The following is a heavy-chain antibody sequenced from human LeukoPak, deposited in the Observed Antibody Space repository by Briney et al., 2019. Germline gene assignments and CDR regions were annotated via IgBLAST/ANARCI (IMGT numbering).Heavy chain of an antibody. CDR1: ALPPSNYA. CDR3: ARALPSPLYSGSYADAFDI. V-gene: IGHV3-21*01. CDR2: ISSSSSYI. Sequence: PGGSLRLSCAASALPPSNYAMSWVRQAPGKGLEWVSSISSSSSYIYYADSVKGRFTISRDNAKNSLYLQMNSLRAEDTAVYYCARALPSPLYSGSYADAFDIWGQGTMVTVSS. D-gene: IGHD1-26*01. J-gene: IGHJ3*02.